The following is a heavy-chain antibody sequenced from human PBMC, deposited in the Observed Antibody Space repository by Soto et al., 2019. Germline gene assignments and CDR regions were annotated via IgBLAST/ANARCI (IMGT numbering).Heavy chain of an antibody. CDR3: ARRASSGWNDY. Sequence: QVQLQESGPGLVKPSETLSLTCTVSGGSISSSYWSWIRQPPGKGLEWIGYIYYSGSTNYNPSLKSRVTISVDTSRKQFSLKLSSVTAADTAVYYCARRASSGWNDYWGKGTLVTVSS. D-gene: IGHD6-19*01. V-gene: IGHV4-59*08. CDR2: IYYSGST. J-gene: IGHJ4*02. CDR1: GGSISSSY.